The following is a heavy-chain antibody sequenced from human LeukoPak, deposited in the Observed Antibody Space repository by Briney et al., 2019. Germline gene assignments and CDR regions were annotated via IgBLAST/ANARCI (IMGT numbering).Heavy chain of an antibody. CDR1: GFTFSNYW. J-gene: IGHJ5*02. CDR2: INNDGSTT. Sequence: GGSLRLSCAASGFTFSNYWMHWVRQAPGKGLVWVSRINNDGSTTDYADSVKGRFTISRDNAKNTLYLQMNSLRVEDTAVYYCAKGYGTTGTASSNWFDPWGQGTLVTVSS. D-gene: IGHD1-1*01. V-gene: IGHV3-74*01. CDR3: AKGYGTTGTASSNWFDP.